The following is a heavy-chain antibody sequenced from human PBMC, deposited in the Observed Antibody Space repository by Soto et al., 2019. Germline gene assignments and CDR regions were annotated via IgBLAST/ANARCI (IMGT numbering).Heavy chain of an antibody. CDR3: AKTAVPATVTIYYGMVV. V-gene: IGHV3-43*01. CDR1: GFTFDDYT. Sequence: PGGSLRLSCAASGFTFDDYTMHWVRQAPGKGLEWVSLISWDGGSTYYADSVKGRFTISRDNSKNPLYLQMSSLRTEDTALYYCAKTAVPATVTIYYGMVVSGQATTVSVS. J-gene: IGHJ6*02. CDR2: ISWDGGST. D-gene: IGHD2-2*01.